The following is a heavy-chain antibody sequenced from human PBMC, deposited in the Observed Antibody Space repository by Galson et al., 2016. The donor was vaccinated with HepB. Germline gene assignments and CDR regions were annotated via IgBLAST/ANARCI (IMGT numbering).Heavy chain of an antibody. J-gene: IGHJ6*02. D-gene: IGHD6-13*01. CDR2: IYYSGST. V-gene: IGHV4-31*03. CDR3: ARDGPAASSSSSFYWGDYYYYGMDV. Sequence: TLSLTCTVSGGSISSGDYFWSWIRQNPGKGLEWIGYIYYSGSTYYNPSLKSRVTISVDPSKNRFSLNLSSVTAADTAVYYCARDGPAASSSSSFYWGDYYYYGMDVWGQGTTVTVSS. CDR1: GGSISSGDYF.